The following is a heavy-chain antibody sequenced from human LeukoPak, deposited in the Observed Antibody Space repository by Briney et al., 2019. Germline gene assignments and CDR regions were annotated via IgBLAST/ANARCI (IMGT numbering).Heavy chain of an antibody. CDR1: GYTFTGYY. Sequence: ASVKVSCKASGYTFTGYYIHWVRQAPGQGLEWMGGNKPNSGDTRYAQKFQGRVTMTRDTSISTVYMELSGLRSDDTAVYYCARYCTTATCSEGDVYWGQGTLVSVSS. D-gene: IGHD2-2*01. CDR2: NKPNSGDT. J-gene: IGHJ4*02. CDR3: ARYCTTATCSEGDVY. V-gene: IGHV1-2*02.